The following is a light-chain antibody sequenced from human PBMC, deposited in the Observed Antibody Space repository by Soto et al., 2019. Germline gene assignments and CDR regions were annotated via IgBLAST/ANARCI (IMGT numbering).Light chain of an antibody. V-gene: IGLV2-14*01. CDR3: SSYTTTTRL. CDR1: SSDIGSNNY. Sequence: QSALTQPASVSGSPGQSITISCTGTSSDIGSNNYVSWFQQRPGKAPTLIIYEVSNRPSGVSTHLSGSKSGNTAALTISGLLREDEAEYYCSSYTTTTRLFGGGTKLTVL. CDR2: EVS. J-gene: IGLJ3*02.